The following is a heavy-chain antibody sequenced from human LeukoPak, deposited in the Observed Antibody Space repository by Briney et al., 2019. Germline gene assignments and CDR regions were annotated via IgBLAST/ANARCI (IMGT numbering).Heavy chain of an antibody. V-gene: IGHV3-21*01. J-gene: IGHJ4*02. CDR2: ISSSSSYI. CDR3: ARDLSNTWYVPLF. Sequence: GGSLRLSCAASGFTFSSYSMNWVRQAPGKGLEWVSSISSSSSYIYYAGSVKGRFTISRDDAKNSLYLQMNSLRAEDTAVYYCARDLSNTWYVPLFWGQGTLVTVSS. CDR1: GFTFSSYS. D-gene: IGHD6-13*01.